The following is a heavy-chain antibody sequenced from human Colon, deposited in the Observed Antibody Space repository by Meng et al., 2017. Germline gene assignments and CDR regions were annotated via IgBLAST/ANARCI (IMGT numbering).Heavy chain of an antibody. CDR3: ASFPPPGKQWLVTDY. J-gene: IGHJ4*02. CDR1: GGSISSSYW. D-gene: IGHD6-19*01. V-gene: IGHV4-4*02. Sequence: GRLRQWGPGLWKPSGTLLLTCAVSGGSISSSYWWSWVRQPPGKGLEWMGEIYHSGSINYNPSLKSRVTISVDKSKTQFSLKLSSVTAADTAVYYCASFPPPGKQWLVTDYWGQGTLVTVSS. CDR2: IYHSGSI.